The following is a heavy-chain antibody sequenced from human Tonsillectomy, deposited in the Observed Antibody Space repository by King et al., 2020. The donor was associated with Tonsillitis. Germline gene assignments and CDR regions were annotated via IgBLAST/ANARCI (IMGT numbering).Heavy chain of an antibody. CDR3: ARDGSNGDYLRTTGFDI. Sequence: MQLQESGPGLVKPSETLSLTCTVSGGSISSGGYYWTWIRQLPGKGLEWIGYISSTGRTNSSPSLKSRVTISVDTSKNQFSLRLSSVTAADTAVYYCARDGSNGDYLRTTGFDIWGQGTMVTVSS. J-gene: IGHJ3*02. V-gene: IGHV4-31*03. D-gene: IGHD4-17*01. CDR2: ISSTGRT. CDR1: GGSISSGGYY.